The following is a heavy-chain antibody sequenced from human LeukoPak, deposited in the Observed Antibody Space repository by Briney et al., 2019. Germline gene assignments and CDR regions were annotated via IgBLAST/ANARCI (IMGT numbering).Heavy chain of an antibody. CDR1: GYDFPSYW. V-gene: IGHV5-51*01. J-gene: IGHJ4*02. Sequence: GESLKISCKGSGYDFPSYWIGWVRQMPGKGLEWMGIIYPGDSDTRYSPSFQGQVTFSADKSISTAYLQWSRLKASDTAMYYCARQSYTSSDFNYWGQGTLVTVSS. D-gene: IGHD6-6*01. CDR2: IYPGDSDT. CDR3: ARQSYTSSDFNY.